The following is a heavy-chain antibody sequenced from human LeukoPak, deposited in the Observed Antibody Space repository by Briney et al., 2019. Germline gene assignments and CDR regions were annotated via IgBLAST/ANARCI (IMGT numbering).Heavy chain of an antibody. Sequence: PGGSLRLSCTVSGFTFSNFAMSWVRQAPGKGLEWVSAISGSGGSTYYADSVKGRFTISRDNSKNTLYLQMNSLRAEDTAVYYCAKNKRRFGEYLPNWFDPWGQGTLVTVSS. D-gene: IGHD3-10*01. CDR1: GFTFSNFA. CDR2: ISGSGGST. V-gene: IGHV3-23*01. J-gene: IGHJ5*02. CDR3: AKNKRRFGEYLPNWFDP.